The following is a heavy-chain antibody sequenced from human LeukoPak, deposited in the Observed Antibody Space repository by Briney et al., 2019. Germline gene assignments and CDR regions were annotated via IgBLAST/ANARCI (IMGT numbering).Heavy chain of an antibody. J-gene: IGHJ6*03. CDR2: INPNSGGT. CDR1: GYTFTGYY. CDR3: ARDGFYYGSRSYSYYYYYMDV. Sequence: ASVKVSCKASGYTFTGYYMHWVRQAPGQGLEWMGWINPNSGGTNYAQKFQGRVTMTRDTSISTAYMELSRLRSDDTAVYYCARDGFYYGSRSYSYYYYYMDVWGKGTTVTVSS. D-gene: IGHD3-10*01. V-gene: IGHV1-2*02.